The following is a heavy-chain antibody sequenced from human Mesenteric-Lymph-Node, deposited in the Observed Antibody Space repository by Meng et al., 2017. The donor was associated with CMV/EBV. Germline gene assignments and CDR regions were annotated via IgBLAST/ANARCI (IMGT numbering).Heavy chain of an antibody. D-gene: IGHD1-26*01. J-gene: IGHJ4*01. CDR3: ASLWEGGY. CDR1: GFTFSTYG. CDR2: IKKDGSTK. Sequence: GESLKISCAASGFTFSTYGMYWVRQAPGKGLEWVADIKKDGSTKYYAASVKGRFTISRDNAKRSVYLQMNSLRVEDTSVYYCASLWEGGYWGHGTLVTVSS. V-gene: IGHV3-7*01.